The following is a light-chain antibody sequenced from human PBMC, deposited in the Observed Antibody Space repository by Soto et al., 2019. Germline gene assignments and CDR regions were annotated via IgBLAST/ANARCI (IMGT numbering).Light chain of an antibody. CDR1: QGIGDT. J-gene: IGKJ3*01. CDR2: AAS. CDR3: QQYNDSPLT. V-gene: IGKV3D-15*02. Sequence: EVVLTQSPATLSVSPGEGVTLSCRASQGIGDTLAWYQQRPGQTPRLLIYAASTRDTDIPDRFNGSGSGTDFSLTISRLEPEDFALYYCQQYNDSPLTFGPGTKVDIK.